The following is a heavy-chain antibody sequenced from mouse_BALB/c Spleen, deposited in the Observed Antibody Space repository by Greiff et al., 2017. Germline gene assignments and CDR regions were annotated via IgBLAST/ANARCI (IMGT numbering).Heavy chain of an antibody. CDR1: GFTFNTYA. D-gene: IGHD2-4*01. J-gene: IGHJ3*01. CDR2: IRSKSNNYAT. CDR3: VTPGYYDYDWFAY. Sequence: EVQLVESGGGLVQPKGSLKLSCAASGFTFNTYAMNWVRQAPGKGLEWVARIRSKSNNYATYYADSVKDRFTISRDDSQSMLYLQMNNLKTEDTAMYYCVTPGYYDYDWFAYWGQGTLVTVSA. V-gene: IGHV10-1*02.